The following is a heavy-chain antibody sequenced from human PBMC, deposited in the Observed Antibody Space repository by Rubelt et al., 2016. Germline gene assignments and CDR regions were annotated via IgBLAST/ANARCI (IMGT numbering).Heavy chain of an antibody. CDR1: GGSFSGYY. D-gene: IGHD2/OR15-2a*01. Sequence: QLQLQESGPGLVKPSETLSLTCAVYGGSFSGYYWSWIRQPPGKGLEWIGRIYYSGITHYNPSLKSRVTISVDTSQNQFSLKLSSVTAADTAVYYCARDPQNWFDPWGQGTPVTVSS. CDR3: ARDPQNWFDP. CDR2: IYYSGIT. V-gene: IGHV4-34*10. J-gene: IGHJ5*02.